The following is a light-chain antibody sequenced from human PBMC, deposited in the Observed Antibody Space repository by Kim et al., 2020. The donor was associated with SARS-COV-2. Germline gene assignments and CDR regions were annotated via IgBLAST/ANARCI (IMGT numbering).Light chain of an antibody. Sequence: DIQMTQSPSALSASVGDRVTITCRASQGIRTYLAWYQQKPGKVPRLLIYATSTLQSGVPSSFSGSGFETDFTLAISSLQPEDVATYFCQKYNSAPRTFGPGTKVEIK. J-gene: IGKJ3*01. CDR3: QKYNSAPRT. CDR1: QGIRTY. V-gene: IGKV1-27*01. CDR2: ATS.